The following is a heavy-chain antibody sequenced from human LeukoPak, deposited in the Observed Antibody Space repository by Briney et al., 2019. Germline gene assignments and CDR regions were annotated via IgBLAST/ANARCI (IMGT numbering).Heavy chain of an antibody. Sequence: GGSLRLSCAASGFTVSSNYMSWVRQAPGKGPVWVSRINNDGSGTTYADSVKGRFTISRDDAKNTLYLQMNSLRAEDTAVYYCVRGGESTWSWGQGTLVTVSS. V-gene: IGHV3-74*01. CDR2: INNDGSGT. J-gene: IGHJ5*02. CDR3: VRGGESTWS. D-gene: IGHD2-15*01. CDR1: GFTVSSNY.